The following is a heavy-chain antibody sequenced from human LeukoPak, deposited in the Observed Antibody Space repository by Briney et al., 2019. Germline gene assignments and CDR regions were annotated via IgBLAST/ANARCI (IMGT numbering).Heavy chain of an antibody. CDR2: INPNSGGT. D-gene: IGHD3-22*01. V-gene: IGHV1-2*02. CDR1: GYTFTGYY. J-gene: IGHJ4*02. Sequence: ASVKVSCKASGYTFTGYYMHWVRQAPGQGLEWMGWINPNSGGTNYAQKFQGRVTITADKSTSTAYMELSSLRSEDTAVYYCARDQYYDSSGYYPFDYWGQGTLVTVSS. CDR3: ARDQYYDSSGYYPFDY.